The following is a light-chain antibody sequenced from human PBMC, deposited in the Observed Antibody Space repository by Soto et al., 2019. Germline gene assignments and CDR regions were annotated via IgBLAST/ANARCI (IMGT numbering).Light chain of an antibody. J-gene: IGKJ1*01. CDR1: QSISSW. V-gene: IGKV1-5*01. Sequence: DIQMTQSPSTLSASVGDRVTITCRASQSISSWLAWYQQKPGKAPKLLIYDASSLESGVTSRFSGSGSGTEFTLTISSLQPDDFATYYCQQYNSYPWRFGQGTKVEI. CDR2: DAS. CDR3: QQYNSYPWR.